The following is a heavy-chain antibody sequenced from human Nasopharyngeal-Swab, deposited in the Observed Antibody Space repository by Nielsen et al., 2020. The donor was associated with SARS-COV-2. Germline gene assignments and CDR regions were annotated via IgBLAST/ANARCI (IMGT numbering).Heavy chain of an antibody. CDR2: IDPSDSYT. CDR3: ASTPGSSTSCYWGWFDP. CDR1: GYSFTSYW. V-gene: IGHV5-10-1*01. D-gene: IGHD2-2*01. J-gene: IGHJ5*02. Sequence: SCKGSGYSFTSYWISWVRQMPGKGLEWMGRIDPSDSYTNYSPSFHGHVTISDDKSISIAYLQWSSLKASDTAMYYCASTPGSSTSCYWGWFDPWGQGTLVTVSS.